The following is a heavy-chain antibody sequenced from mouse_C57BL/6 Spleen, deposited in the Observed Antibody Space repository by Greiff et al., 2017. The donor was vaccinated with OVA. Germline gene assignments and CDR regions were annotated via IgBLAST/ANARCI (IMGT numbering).Heavy chain of an antibody. CDR1: GYSFTGYY. CDR2: INPSTGGT. Sequence: DVKLQESGPELVKPGASVKISCKASGYSFTGYYMNWVKQSPEKSLEWIGEINPSTGGTTYNQKFKAKATLTVEKSSSTAYMQLKRLTSEDSAVYYCARRRLLPRYFDVWGTGTTVTVSS. CDR3: ARRRLLPRYFDV. D-gene: IGHD1-1*01. J-gene: IGHJ1*03. V-gene: IGHV1-42*01.